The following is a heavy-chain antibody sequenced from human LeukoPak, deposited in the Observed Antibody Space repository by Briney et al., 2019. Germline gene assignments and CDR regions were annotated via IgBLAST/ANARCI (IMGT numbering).Heavy chain of an antibody. CDR1: GGSFSGYY. Sequence: SETLSLTCAVYGGSFSGYYWGWIRQPPGKGLEWIGSIYYSGSTYFNPSLKSRVTISVDTSKNQFSLKLNSVGTADTAVYYCARRWAFCGGDCWAHWGQGTLVTVSS. D-gene: IGHD2-21*02. CDR3: ARRWAFCGGDCWAH. J-gene: IGHJ4*02. CDR2: IYYSGST. V-gene: IGHV4-39*01.